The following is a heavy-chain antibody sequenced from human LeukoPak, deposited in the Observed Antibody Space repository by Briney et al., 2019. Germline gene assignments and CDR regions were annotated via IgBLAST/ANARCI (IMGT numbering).Heavy chain of an antibody. Sequence: ASVKVSCKASGYTFTSYGISWVRQAPGQGLEWMGWISAYNGNTNYAQKLQGRVTMTTDTSTSTAYMELRSLRSDDTAVYYCARTEPTPSHITMVRGVIIPNWFDPWGQGTLVTVSS. CDR2: ISAYNGNT. V-gene: IGHV1-18*01. CDR1: GYTFTSYG. CDR3: ARTEPTPSHITMVRGVIIPNWFDP. D-gene: IGHD3-10*01. J-gene: IGHJ5*02.